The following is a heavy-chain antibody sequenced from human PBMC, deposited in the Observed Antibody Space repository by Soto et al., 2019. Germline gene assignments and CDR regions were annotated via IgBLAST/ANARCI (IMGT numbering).Heavy chain of an antibody. J-gene: IGHJ4*02. CDR1: GYTFTSYG. D-gene: IGHD1-1*01. CDR2: ISAHNGNT. CDR3: ARGGYGDY. Sequence: QVHLVQSGAEVKKPGASVKVSCKGSGYTFTSYGITWVRQAPGQGLKWMGWISAHNGNTDYAQKLQGRVTVTRDSSTSTASMRLGSLRSDVTALYYWARGGYGDYWGQRALVTVSS. V-gene: IGHV1-18*01.